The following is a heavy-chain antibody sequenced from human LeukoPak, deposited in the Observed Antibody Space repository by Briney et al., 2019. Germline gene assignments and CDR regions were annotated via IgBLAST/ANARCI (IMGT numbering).Heavy chain of an antibody. CDR3: ARVGYTYGVYYFDY. D-gene: IGHD2-8*01. CDR1: GFTVSSNY. CDR2: INHSGST. J-gene: IGHJ4*02. Sequence: PGGSLRLSCADSGFTVSSNYMRWVRQAPGKGLEWIGEINHSGSTNYNPSLKSRVTISVDTSKNQFSLKLSSVTAADTAIYYCARVGYTYGVYYFDYWGQGTLVTVSS. V-gene: IGHV4-34*01.